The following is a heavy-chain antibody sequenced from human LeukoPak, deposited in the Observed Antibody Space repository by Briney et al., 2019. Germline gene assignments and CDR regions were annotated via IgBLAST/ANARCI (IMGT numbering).Heavy chain of an antibody. D-gene: IGHD3-22*01. CDR2: PYYRSKWYN. Sequence: SQTLSLTCAISGDSVSSNSAAWNWIRQSPSRGLEWLGRPYYRSKWYNDYAVSVKSRITINPDTSKNQFSLQLNSVTPEDTAVYYCARDARRSYYYDSSGIFDYWGQGTLVTVSS. CDR1: GDSVSSNSAA. V-gene: IGHV6-1*01. J-gene: IGHJ4*02. CDR3: ARDARRSYYYDSSGIFDY.